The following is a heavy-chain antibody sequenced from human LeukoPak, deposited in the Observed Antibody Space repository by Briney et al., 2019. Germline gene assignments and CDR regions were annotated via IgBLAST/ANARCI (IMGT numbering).Heavy chain of an antibody. D-gene: IGHD5-24*01. CDR1: GGSISSSSYY. J-gene: IGHJ6*03. CDR2: IYYSGST. V-gene: IGHV4-39*01. CDR3: AAQREYSYYVDV. Sequence: SETLSLTCTVSGGSISSSSYYWGGIRQPPGKGLEVIGSIYYSGSTYYNPSLKSRVTISVDTSKNQFSLKLSSVTAADTAVYYCAAQREYSYYVDVWGKGTTVTISS.